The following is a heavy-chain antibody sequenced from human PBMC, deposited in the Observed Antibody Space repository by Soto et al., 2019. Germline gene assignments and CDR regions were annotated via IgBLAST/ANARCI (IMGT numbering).Heavy chain of an antibody. Sequence: QLQLQESGPGLVKPSETLSLTCTVSGGSISSSNYYWGWIRQPPGKGLEWIGTIYYSGSTYYNQSHKSRVPISVDTSKNQFSLKLSSVTAADTAVYYCASIVGATKFDYWGQGTLVTVSS. V-gene: IGHV4-39*01. CDR3: ASIVGATKFDY. D-gene: IGHD1-26*01. CDR1: GGSISSSNYY. CDR2: IYYSGST. J-gene: IGHJ4*02.